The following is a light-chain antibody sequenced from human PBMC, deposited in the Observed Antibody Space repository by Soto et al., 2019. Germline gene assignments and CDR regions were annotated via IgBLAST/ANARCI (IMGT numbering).Light chain of an antibody. CDR3: QQDYNLAWT. Sequence: LAPGERVTLSCRASQSVSSSYLTWYQQKPGQAPRLLIYGASTRATGIPARFSGSGSGTDFTLTISSLQPEDFAVYYCQQDYNLAWTFGQGTKVDIK. V-gene: IGKV3D-7*01. J-gene: IGKJ1*01. CDR2: GAS. CDR1: QSVSSSY.